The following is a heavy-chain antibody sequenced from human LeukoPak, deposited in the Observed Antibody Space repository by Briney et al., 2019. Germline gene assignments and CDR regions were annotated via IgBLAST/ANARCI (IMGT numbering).Heavy chain of an antibody. J-gene: IGHJ4*02. V-gene: IGHV3-33*01. D-gene: IGHD5-12*01. CDR1: GFTFSTYG. CDR2: IWYDGSNK. Sequence: GRSLRLSCAASGFTFSTYGMHWVRQAPGKGLEWVSVIWYDGSNKYYADSVKGRFTISRDNAKNTLYLQMNSLRDEDTAVYYCASPHSGYGWGQGTLVTVSS. CDR3: ASPHSGYG.